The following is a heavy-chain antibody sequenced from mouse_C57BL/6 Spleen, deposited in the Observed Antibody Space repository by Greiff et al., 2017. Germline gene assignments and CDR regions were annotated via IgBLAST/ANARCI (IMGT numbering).Heavy chain of an antibody. CDR2: ISSGSSTI. Sequence: EVHLVESGGGLVKPGGSLKLSCAASGFTFSDYGMHWVRQAPEKGLEWVAYISSGSSTIYYADTVKGRFTISRDNAKNTLFLQMTSLRSEDTAMYYCAREGYYSNYGYFDVWGTGTTVTVSS. CDR1: GFTFSDYG. CDR3: AREGYYSNYGYFDV. J-gene: IGHJ1*03. V-gene: IGHV5-17*01. D-gene: IGHD2-5*01.